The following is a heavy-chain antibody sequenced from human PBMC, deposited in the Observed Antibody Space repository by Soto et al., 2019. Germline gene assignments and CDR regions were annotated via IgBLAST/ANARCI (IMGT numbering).Heavy chain of an antibody. CDR2: ISSNGGST. J-gene: IGHJ4*02. Sequence: PGGSLRLSCAASGFTFSNYAMHWVRQAPGKGLEYVSAISSNGGSTFYADSVKGRFTISRDNSKNTLYLQMGSLSAEDMAVYYCARTYDDFWSGYPQGYFDYWGQGTLVTVSS. CDR3: ARTYDDFWSGYPQGYFDY. CDR1: GFTFSNYA. V-gene: IGHV3-64*02. D-gene: IGHD3-3*01.